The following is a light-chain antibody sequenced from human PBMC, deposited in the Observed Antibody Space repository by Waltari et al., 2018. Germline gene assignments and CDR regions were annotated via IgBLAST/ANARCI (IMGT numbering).Light chain of an antibody. J-gene: IGKJ1*01. V-gene: IGKV4-1*01. CDR2: WAA. Sequence: DIVMTQSPDSLSVSVGERATINCKSSQSVLYNSNNMNYLAWYQQKRRQPPKLLIYWAATREFGVPDRFRGSGSGTDFTLTISSLQAEDVAVYYCQQYYSETPTFGQGTKVEIK. CDR1: QSVLYNSNNMNY. CDR3: QQYYSETPT.